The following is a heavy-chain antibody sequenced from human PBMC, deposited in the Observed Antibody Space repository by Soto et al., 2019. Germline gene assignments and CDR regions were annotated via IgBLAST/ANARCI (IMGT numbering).Heavy chain of an antibody. D-gene: IGHD3-10*01. Sequence: QVQLQESGPGLVKPSETLSLTCIVSGGSISSYYWTWTRQPPGKGLEWIGCIYNAASTDYNPSLKRRVTISVDTAATLVSLKLTSVNAADTAVDYCARGESGRPATYWGQGTLVTVSS. J-gene: IGHJ4*02. V-gene: IGHV4-59*01. CDR2: IYNAAST. CDR1: GGSISSYY. CDR3: ARGESGRPATY.